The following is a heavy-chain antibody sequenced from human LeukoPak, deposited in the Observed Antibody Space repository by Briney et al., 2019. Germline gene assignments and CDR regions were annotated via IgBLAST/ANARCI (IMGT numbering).Heavy chain of an antibody. CDR3: ARAEGNSSGWYLFRRNDQYGMDV. Sequence: SGGSLRLSCAVSGFTFSTYSMNWVRQAPGKGLEWISFIRHDSSDIYYADSVKGRFTISRDNAKNSLYLQMNSLRAEDTAVYYCARAEGNSSGWYLFRRNDQYGMDVWGQGTTVTVSS. J-gene: IGHJ6*02. D-gene: IGHD6-19*01. V-gene: IGHV3-21*05. CDR2: IRHDSSDI. CDR1: GFTFSTYS.